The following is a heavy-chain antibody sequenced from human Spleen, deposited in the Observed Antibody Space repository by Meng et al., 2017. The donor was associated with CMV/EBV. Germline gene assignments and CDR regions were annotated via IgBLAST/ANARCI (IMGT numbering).Heavy chain of an antibody. CDR3: ARDKVAGGYCSSTTCPRIFTY. J-gene: IGHJ4*02. V-gene: IGHV1-18*01. Sequence: SYGSSWVRQAPGQGLEWMGWISVHNGNTNYAQKLQGRVSMTTDTSTNTAYMELRSLRSDDTAVYYCARDKVAGGYCSSTTCPRIFTYWGQGTLVTVSS. CDR1: SYG. CDR2: ISVHNGNT. D-gene: IGHD2-2*01.